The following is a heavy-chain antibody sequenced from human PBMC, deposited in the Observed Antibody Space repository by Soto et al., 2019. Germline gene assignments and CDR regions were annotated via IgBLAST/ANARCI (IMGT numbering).Heavy chain of an antibody. Sequence: QVQLVQSGAEVKKPGSSVEVSCKASGGTFSNSAINWVRQAPGHGLEWMGGIIPISGTTNYAQKFQGRVTITADESTSVAYLELTSLTSEDTAIYYCARVLRVAAIARIYQYGMDVWGQGTTVTVSS. CDR3: ARVLRVAAIARIYQYGMDV. J-gene: IGHJ6*02. CDR2: IIPISGTT. CDR1: GGTFSNSA. D-gene: IGHD2-15*01. V-gene: IGHV1-69*01.